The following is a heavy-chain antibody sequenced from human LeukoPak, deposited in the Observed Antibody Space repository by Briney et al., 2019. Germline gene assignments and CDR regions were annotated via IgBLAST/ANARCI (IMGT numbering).Heavy chain of an antibody. J-gene: IGHJ4*02. CDR3: ARDILTGYYSPN. CDR2: ISGGGGST. D-gene: IGHD3-9*01. Sequence: VQPGGSLRPSCAASGFTFSSYAMSWVRQAPGKGLEWVSRISGGGGSTYYADSVKGRFTISRDNSKNTLCLQMNSLRAEDTAVYYCARDILTGYYSPNWGQGTLVTVSS. CDR1: GFTFSSYA. V-gene: IGHV3-23*01.